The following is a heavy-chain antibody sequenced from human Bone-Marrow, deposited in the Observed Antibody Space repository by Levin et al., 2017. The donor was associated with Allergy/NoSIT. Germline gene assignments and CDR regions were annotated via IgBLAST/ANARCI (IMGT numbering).Heavy chain of an antibody. CDR1: GFSFNIYG. Sequence: GGSLRLSCAASGFSFNIYGMHWVRQAPGKGLEWVSFISYDGSQKNYADSVKGRFTISRDNSQTTLYLQMDSLRTDDTAVYYCAKSGFHSYFYMDVWGKGTAVTVSS. D-gene: IGHD5-12*01. J-gene: IGHJ6*03. V-gene: IGHV3-30*18. CDR3: AKSGFHSYFYMDV. CDR2: ISYDGSQK.